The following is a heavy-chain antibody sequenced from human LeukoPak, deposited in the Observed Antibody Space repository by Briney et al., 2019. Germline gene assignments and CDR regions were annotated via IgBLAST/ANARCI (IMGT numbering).Heavy chain of an antibody. CDR2: IYPGDSDT. CDR1: GYSLTTNW. Sequence: GESLKISCKGSGYSLTTNWIGWMRQMPGKGLEWMGIIYPGDSDTRYSPSFQGQVTISADKSINTAYLQWSSLKASDTAIYYCARQVAAAGTGGLLLGYGMDVWGQGTTVTVSS. D-gene: IGHD6-13*01. CDR3: ARQVAAAGTGGLLLGYGMDV. V-gene: IGHV5-51*01. J-gene: IGHJ6*02.